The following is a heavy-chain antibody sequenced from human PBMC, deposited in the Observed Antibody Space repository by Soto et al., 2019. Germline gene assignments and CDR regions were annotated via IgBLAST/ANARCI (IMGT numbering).Heavy chain of an antibody. J-gene: IGHJ4*02. Sequence: PGGSLGLSCGASAFTFSSYAMSWVRQAPGKGLEWISAISGSGGSTYYADSVKGRFTISRDNSKNTLYLQMNSLRAEDTAVYYCAKERELAQMGYYFDYWGQGTLVTVSS. D-gene: IGHD1-1*01. CDR3: AKERELAQMGYYFDY. V-gene: IGHV3-23*01. CDR1: AFTFSSYA. CDR2: ISGSGGST.